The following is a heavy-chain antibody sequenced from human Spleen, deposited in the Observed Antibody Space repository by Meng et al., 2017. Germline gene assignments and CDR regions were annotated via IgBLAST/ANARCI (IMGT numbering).Heavy chain of an antibody. CDR2: MDYSGST. V-gene: IGHV4-39*01. D-gene: IGHD6-19*01. Sequence: QPQLQESGPGLVKPSETLSLTCTVSGGSISSSSYYWGWIRQPPGKGLEWIGAMDYSGSTYYNPSLESRVTVSIDTSRNQFSLWLTSVTAADTAVYYCVRSSAWVRTGFDPWGQGTLVTVSS. J-gene: IGHJ5*02. CDR3: VRSSAWVRTGFDP. CDR1: GGSISSSSYY.